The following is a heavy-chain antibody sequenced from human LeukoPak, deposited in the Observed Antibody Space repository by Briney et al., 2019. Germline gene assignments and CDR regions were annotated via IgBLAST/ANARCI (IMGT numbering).Heavy chain of an antibody. CDR3: AKDPNPDIVLMVYSH. CDR2: ISGSGDIT. V-gene: IGHV3-23*01. D-gene: IGHD2-8*01. CDR1: GFTFSNYA. Sequence: GGSLRLSCAASGFTFSNYAMSWVRQAPGKGLEWVSAISGSGDITYSADSVKGRFTISRDNSKNTLYLQMNSLRAEDTAVYYCAKDPNPDIVLMVYSHWGQGTLVTVSS. J-gene: IGHJ4*02.